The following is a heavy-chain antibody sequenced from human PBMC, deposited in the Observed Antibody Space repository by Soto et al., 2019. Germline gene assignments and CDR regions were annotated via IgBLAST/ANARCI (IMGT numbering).Heavy chain of an antibody. V-gene: IGHV4-34*09. CDR3: AREDIVVVPAATDYYYYYYMDV. CDR2: INHSGST. CDR1: GGSFSGYY. D-gene: IGHD2-2*01. Sequence: SETLSLTCAVYGGSFSGYYWSWIRQPPGKGLEWIGEINHSGSTNYNPSLKSRVTISVDTSKNQFSLKLSSVTAADTAVYYCAREDIVVVPAATDYYYYYYMDVWGKGTTVTVSS. J-gene: IGHJ6*03.